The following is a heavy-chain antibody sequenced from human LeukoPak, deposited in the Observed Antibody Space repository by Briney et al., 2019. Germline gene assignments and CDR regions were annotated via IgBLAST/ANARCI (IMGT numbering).Heavy chain of an antibody. D-gene: IGHD6-19*01. CDR2: VNHSGST. V-gene: IGHV4-34*01. J-gene: IGHJ4*02. CDR1: GGPLSGYY. Sequence: ASETLSLTCAVYGGPLSGYYWSWIRQPPGKGLEWIGEVNHSGSTNYNPSLKSRVTISVDTSKNQFSLKLSSVTAADTAVYYCARSGFGYSSGWYVRAYYFDYWGQGTLVTVSS. CDR3: ARSGFGYSSGWYVRAYYFDY.